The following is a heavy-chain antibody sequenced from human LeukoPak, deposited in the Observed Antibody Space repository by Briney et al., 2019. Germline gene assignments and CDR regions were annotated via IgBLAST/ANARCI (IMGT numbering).Heavy chain of an antibody. D-gene: IGHD2-2*01. CDR3: ARGLYLEHCSSTSCYEDY. CDR1: GGFISNSF. J-gene: IGHJ4*02. V-gene: IGHV4-59*12. Sequence: PSETLSLTCSVSGGFISNSFWSWIRQPPGKGLEWIGYIYYSGSTNYNPSLKSRVTISVDTSKNQFSLKLSSVTAADTAVYYCARGLYLEHCSSTSCYEDYWGQGTLVTVSS. CDR2: IYYSGST.